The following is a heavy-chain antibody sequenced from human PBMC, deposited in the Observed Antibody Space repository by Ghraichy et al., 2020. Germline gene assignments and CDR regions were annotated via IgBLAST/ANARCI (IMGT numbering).Heavy chain of an antibody. CDR2: IYTSGST. Sequence: SETLSLTCTVSGGSISSYYWSWIRQPPGKGLEWIGYIYTSGSTNYNPSLKSRVTISVDTSKNQFSLKLSSVTAADTAVYYCARRSSPWGPNYFDYWGQGTLVTVSS. D-gene: IGHD6-6*01. CDR3: ARRSSPWGPNYFDY. J-gene: IGHJ4*02. CDR1: GGSISSYY. V-gene: IGHV4-4*09.